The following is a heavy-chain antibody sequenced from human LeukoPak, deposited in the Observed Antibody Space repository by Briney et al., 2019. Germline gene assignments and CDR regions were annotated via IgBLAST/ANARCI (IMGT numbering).Heavy chain of an antibody. Sequence: PGGSLRLSCAASGFTFSTYAMSWVRQAPGKGLEWVSCISGSGGTTYYADSVKGRFTISRDNSKNTLYLQMNSLRAEDTAVYYCAKVGGYSYGYPFDYWGQGTLVTVSS. D-gene: IGHD5-18*01. CDR2: ISGSGGTT. V-gene: IGHV3-23*01. J-gene: IGHJ4*02. CDR1: GFTFSTYA. CDR3: AKVGGYSYGYPFDY.